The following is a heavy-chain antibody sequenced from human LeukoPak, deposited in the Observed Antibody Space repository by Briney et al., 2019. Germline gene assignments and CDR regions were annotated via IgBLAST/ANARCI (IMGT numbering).Heavy chain of an antibody. V-gene: IGHV3-48*03. D-gene: IGHD1-26*01. CDR2: ISSSGSTI. CDR1: GSTFSSYE. Sequence: GGSLRLSCAASGSTFSSYEMNWVRQAPGKGLEWVSYISSSGSTIYYADSVKGRFTISRDNAKNSLYLQMNSLRAEDTAVYYCAKVPASRGNYWGQGTLVTVSS. CDR3: AKVPASRGNY. J-gene: IGHJ4*02.